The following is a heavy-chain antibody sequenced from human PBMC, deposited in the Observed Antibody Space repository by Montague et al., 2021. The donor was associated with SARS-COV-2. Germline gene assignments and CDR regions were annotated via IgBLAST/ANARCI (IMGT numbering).Heavy chain of an antibody. CDR3: ARHLNYRDYGGDDY. J-gene: IGHJ4*02. D-gene: IGHD4-17*01. Sequence: SDPLSLPFSFSGGSLSRSSYFWGWIRQPPGKGLEWIGSIYYSGGNYSNSSLKSRVTISVDTSKNQFSLKLSSVTAADTAVYYCARHLNYRDYGGDDYWGQGTLVTVSS. V-gene: IGHV4-39*01. CDR1: GGSLSRSSYF. CDR2: IYYSGGN.